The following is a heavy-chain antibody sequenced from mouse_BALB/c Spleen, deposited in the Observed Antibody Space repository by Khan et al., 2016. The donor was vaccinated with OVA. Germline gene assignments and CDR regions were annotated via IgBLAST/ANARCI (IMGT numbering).Heavy chain of an antibody. CDR1: GYTFTDYT. CDR2: IDPSSDYT. Sequence: QVQLKESGAELARPGASVKMSCKASGYTFTDYTMHWVKQRPGQGLEWIGYIDPSSDYTNYNQKFKDMATLTADKSSSAAYMQLISLTSEDSAVYYCARYYYGYTYGFAYWGQGTLVTVSA. CDR3: ARYYYGYTYGFAY. D-gene: IGHD1-1*01. J-gene: IGHJ3*01. V-gene: IGHV1-4*01.